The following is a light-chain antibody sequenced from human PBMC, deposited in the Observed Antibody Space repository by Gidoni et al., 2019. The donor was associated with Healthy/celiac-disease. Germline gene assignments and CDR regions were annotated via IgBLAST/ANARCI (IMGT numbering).Light chain of an antibody. CDR2: AAS. CDR1: QGISSY. CDR3: QQLNSYPPGFT. J-gene: IGKJ3*01. V-gene: IGKV1-9*01. Sequence: DIQLTQSPSFLSASVGDRVTITCRASQGISSYLAWYQQKPGKAPKLLIYAASTLQSGVPSRFSGSGAGTEFTLTISSLQPEDCATYYCQQLNSYPPGFTFXPXTKVDIK.